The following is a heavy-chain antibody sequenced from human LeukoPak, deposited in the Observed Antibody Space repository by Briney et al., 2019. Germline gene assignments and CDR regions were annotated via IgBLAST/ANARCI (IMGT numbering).Heavy chain of an antibody. CDR2: INHSGST. CDR3: ARDEQRFDY. J-gene: IGHJ4*02. CDR1: GGSFSGYY. Sequence: PSETLSLTCAVYGGSFSGYYWSWIRQPPGKGLEWIGEINHSGSTNYNPSLKSRVTISVDTSKDQFSLKLSSVTAADTAVYYCARDEQRFDYWGQGTLVTVSS. V-gene: IGHV4-34*01. D-gene: IGHD6-25*01.